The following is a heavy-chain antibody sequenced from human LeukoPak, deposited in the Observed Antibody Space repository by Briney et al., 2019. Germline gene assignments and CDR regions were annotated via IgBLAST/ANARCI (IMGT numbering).Heavy chain of an antibody. V-gene: IGHV4-61*05. CDR2: IYTSGGT. CDR1: GGSISSSSYY. J-gene: IGHJ2*01. CDR3: ARGIAVDYYWYFDL. Sequence: SETLSLTCTVSGGSISSSSYYWGWIRQPPGKGLEWIGRIYTSGGTNYNPSLKSRVTMSVDTSKNQFSLKLSSVTAADTAVYYCARGIAVDYYWYFDLWGRGTLVTVSS. D-gene: IGHD6-19*01.